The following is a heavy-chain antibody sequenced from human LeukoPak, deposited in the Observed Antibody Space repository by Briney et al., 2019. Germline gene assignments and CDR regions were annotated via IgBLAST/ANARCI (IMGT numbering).Heavy chain of an antibody. D-gene: IGHD3-10*01. CDR1: GGSISIYY. CDR3: VRDRELNY. CDR2: IYNSGST. V-gene: IGHV4-59*01. Sequence: SETLSLTCTVSGGSISIYYWSWIRQPPGKGLEWIGYIYNSGSTNYTPSLKSRVTISVDTSKNQFSLNLSSVTAADTAVYYCVRDRELNYWGQGTLVTVSS. J-gene: IGHJ4*02.